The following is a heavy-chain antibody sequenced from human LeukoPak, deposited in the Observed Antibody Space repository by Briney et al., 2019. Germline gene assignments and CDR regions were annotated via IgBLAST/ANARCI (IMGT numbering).Heavy chain of an antibody. V-gene: IGHV3-53*01. D-gene: IGHD3-3*02. J-gene: IGHJ4*02. Sequence: GGSLRLSCAASGFIVSTNYMTWVRQAPGKGLEWVSVIPNGGSTYYADSVKGRFTLSIDNSKNMLYLQMNSLRVEDTAVYYCASLARDYWGPGTLVTVSS. CDR1: GFIVSTNY. CDR3: ASLARDY. CDR2: IPNGGST.